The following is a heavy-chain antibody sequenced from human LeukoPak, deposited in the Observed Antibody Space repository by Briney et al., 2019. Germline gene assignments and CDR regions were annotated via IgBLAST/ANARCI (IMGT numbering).Heavy chain of an antibody. V-gene: IGHV4-59*01. Sequence: SETLSLTCTVSGGSISNYYWSWIRHPPGKGLEWLGCIYYSGSTNYNPSLKSRVTISVDTSKNQFSLRLSSVHAADTAVYYCARGRGDSSSAFDYWGQGTLVTVSS. CDR3: ARGRGDSSSAFDY. D-gene: IGHD6-13*01. CDR2: IYYSGST. CDR1: GGSISNYY. J-gene: IGHJ4*02.